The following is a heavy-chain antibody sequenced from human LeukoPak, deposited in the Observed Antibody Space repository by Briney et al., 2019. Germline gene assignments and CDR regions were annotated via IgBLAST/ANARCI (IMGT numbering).Heavy chain of an antibody. D-gene: IGHD2-2*01. V-gene: IGHV3-23*01. CDR2: ISGSGGST. CDR1: GFTFSSYA. J-gene: IGHJ5*02. CDR3: AKLVVPAAISYNWFDP. Sequence: GGSLRLSCAASGFTFSSYAMSWVRQAPGKGLEWVSAISGSGGSTYYADSVKGRFTISRDNSKNTLYLQMNSLRAEDTAVYYCAKLVVPAAISYNWFDPWGQGTLVTVSS.